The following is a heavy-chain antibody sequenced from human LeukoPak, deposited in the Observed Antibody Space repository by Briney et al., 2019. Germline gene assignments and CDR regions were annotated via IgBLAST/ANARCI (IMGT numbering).Heavy chain of an antibody. CDR2: IGSGGGSR. CDR3: AKSYGSGTYMVY. J-gene: IGHJ4*02. V-gene: IGHV3-23*01. Sequence: GGSLRLSCAASGFTFSSYAMTWVRQAPGKGLEWVSAIGSGGGSRYYADSVKGRFTISRDNAKNTLYLQMNSLRAKDTAVYYCAKSYGSGTYMVYWGQGTLVTVSS. D-gene: IGHD3-10*01. CDR1: GFTFSSYA.